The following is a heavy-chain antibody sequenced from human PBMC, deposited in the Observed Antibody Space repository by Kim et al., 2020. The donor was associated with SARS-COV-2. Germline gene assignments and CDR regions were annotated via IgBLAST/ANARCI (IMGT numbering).Heavy chain of an antibody. CDR3: VRGSGWLGDY. Sequence: GGSLRLSCAASGFSFSDHWMNWVRQAPGKGLEWVGIIKQDGSEKHYLDSVKGRFTISRDNAKDSLYLQMNSLRVEDTAVYYCVRGSGWLGDYWGQGTLVNVSS. J-gene: IGHJ4*02. CDR2: IKQDGSEK. D-gene: IGHD6-19*01. V-gene: IGHV3-7*03. CDR1: GFSFSDHW.